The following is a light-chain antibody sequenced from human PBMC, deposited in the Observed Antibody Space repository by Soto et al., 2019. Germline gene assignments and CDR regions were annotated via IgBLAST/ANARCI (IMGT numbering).Light chain of an antibody. CDR3: PQYHKRPPLS. Sequence: EIVMTQSPATLSVSPGERVTLSCRASESVGSDLAWYQQKPGQAPRLLIYRASTRATGIPGRFSGSGSGTEFILTISSLQSEDFATYYCPQYHKRPPLSVGGGTKVDLK. CDR1: ESVGSD. J-gene: IGKJ4*01. V-gene: IGKV3D-15*01. CDR2: RAS.